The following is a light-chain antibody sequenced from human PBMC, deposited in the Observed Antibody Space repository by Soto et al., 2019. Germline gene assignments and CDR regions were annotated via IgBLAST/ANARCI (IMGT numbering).Light chain of an antibody. CDR3: QTWGTGIHV. CDR1: SGHSRYA. V-gene: IGLV4-69*01. Sequence: QSVLTQSPSASASLGASVKLTCTLSSGHSRYAIAWHQQQPEKGPRYLMKLYSDGSHKKGDGIPDRFSGSSSGAERYLTISSLQSEDEADYYCQTWGTGIHVFGTGTKVTVL. CDR2: LYSDGSH. J-gene: IGLJ1*01.